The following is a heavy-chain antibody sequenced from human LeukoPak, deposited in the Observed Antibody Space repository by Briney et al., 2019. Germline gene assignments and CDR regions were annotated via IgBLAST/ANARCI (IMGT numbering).Heavy chain of an antibody. V-gene: IGHV1-69*04. CDR2: IIPILGIA. CDR3: ARASYSSSWNYYYYYGMDV. CDR1: GGTFSSYA. Sequence: SVKVSCKASGGTFSSYAISWVRQAPGQGLEWMGRIIPILGIANYAQKFQGRVTITADESTSTAYMELSSLRSEDTAVYYCARASYSSSWNYYYYYGMDVWGQGTTVTVSS. J-gene: IGHJ6*02. D-gene: IGHD6-13*01.